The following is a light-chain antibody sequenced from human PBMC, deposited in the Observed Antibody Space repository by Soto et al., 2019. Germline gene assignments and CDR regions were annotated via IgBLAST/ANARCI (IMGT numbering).Light chain of an antibody. J-gene: IGKJ1*01. CDR2: DTS. CDR1: QRLVGN. CDR3: QQYYDWWT. V-gene: IGKV3-15*01. Sequence: EIVMTQSPATLSVSPGERATLSCRASQRLVGNLAWFQHKPGQAPRLLLYDTSTSATGIPARFSGSGSGTEFTLTINSLQSEDFAVYYCQQYYDWWTVGQGTKGDIK.